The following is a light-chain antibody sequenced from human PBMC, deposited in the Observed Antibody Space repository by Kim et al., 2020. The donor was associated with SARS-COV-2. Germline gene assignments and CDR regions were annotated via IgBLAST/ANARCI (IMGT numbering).Light chain of an antibody. J-gene: IGKJ4*01. CDR2: AVS. Sequence: DIQMTQSPSAMSASVGDRVTITCRASQGVNNFLAWFQQRPGKVPKRLIYAVSRLQSGVPSRFSGSGSGTEFTLTISSLQPEDFATYYFLQHNSYPLTFGGGTKVEIK. CDR3: LQHNSYPLT. V-gene: IGKV1-17*03. CDR1: QGVNNF.